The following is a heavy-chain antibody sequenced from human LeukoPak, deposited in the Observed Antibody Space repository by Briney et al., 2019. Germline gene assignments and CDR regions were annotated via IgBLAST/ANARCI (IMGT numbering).Heavy chain of an antibody. D-gene: IGHD4-23*01. CDR3: ARRSYGGKDFDQ. J-gene: IGHJ4*02. V-gene: IGHV5-51*01. CDR2: IYPDDSDT. Sequence: GESLKISCKGSGSSFTSYWIAWVRQLPGKGLEWMGIIYPDDSDTRYSPSFQGQVTITADKSISTAYLQWSSLKASDTAMYYCARRSYGGKDFDQWGQGTLVTVSS. CDR1: GSSFTSYW.